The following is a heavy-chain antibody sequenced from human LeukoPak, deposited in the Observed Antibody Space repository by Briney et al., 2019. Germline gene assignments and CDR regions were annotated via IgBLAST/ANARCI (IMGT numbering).Heavy chain of an antibody. V-gene: IGHV3-21*01. Sequence: GGSLRLSCAASGLTLNSYTLSWVRQAPGKGLEWVSSISSTSSYIHYADSVKGRFTISRDNPDNVVYLQMNSLRAEDTAVYYCARVAVAGPTGWFDPWGQGTLVTVSS. CDR1: GLTLNSYT. CDR3: ARVAVAGPTGWFDP. J-gene: IGHJ5*02. CDR2: ISSTSSYI. D-gene: IGHD6-13*01.